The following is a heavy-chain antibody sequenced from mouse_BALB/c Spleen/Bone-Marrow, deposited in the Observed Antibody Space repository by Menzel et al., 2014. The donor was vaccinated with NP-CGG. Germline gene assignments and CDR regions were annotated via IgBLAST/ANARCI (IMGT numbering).Heavy chain of an antibody. CDR1: GYVFSSYW. Sequence: QVQLQQSGAELVRPGSQVKISCKASGYVFSSYWMNWVKQRPGQGLEWIGQIFPGDGDTNYNEQFKGKATLTADRSSSTAFMQLSSLTSEDSAVYFCARGDFDYDFTMDYWGQGTSVTVSS. D-gene: IGHD2-4*01. CDR2: IFPGDGDT. CDR3: ARGDFDYDFTMDY. V-gene: IGHV1-80*01. J-gene: IGHJ4*01.